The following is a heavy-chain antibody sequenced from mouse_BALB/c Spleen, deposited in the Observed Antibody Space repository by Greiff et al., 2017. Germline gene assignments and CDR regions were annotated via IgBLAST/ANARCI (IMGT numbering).Heavy chain of an antibody. D-gene: IGHD2-4*01. V-gene: IGHV2-9*02. CDR2: IWAGGST. J-gene: IGHJ4*01. CDR3: ARGGSTMITTRAMDY. Sequence: VQLQESGPGLVAPSQSLSITCTVSGFSLTSYGVHWVRQPPGKGLEWLGVIWAGGSTNYNSALMSRLSISKDNSKSQVFLKMNSLQTDDTAMYYCARGGSTMITTRAMDYWGQGTSVTVSS. CDR1: GFSLTSYG.